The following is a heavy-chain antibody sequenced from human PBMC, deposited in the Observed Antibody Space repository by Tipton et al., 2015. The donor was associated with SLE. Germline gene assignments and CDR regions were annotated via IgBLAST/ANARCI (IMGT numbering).Heavy chain of an antibody. CDR1: GFAFSSYA. CDR3: ARGPYGAAFDI. V-gene: IGHV3-23*03. D-gene: IGHD4-17*01. CDR2: MYSGGRI. Sequence: SLRLSCKASGFAFSSYAMTWVRQAPGKGLEWVSVMYSGGRIHYGDSVKGRFTISRDNSKSTLYLQMNSLRIDDTAVYYCARGPYGAAFDIWGQGTMVTVSS. J-gene: IGHJ3*02.